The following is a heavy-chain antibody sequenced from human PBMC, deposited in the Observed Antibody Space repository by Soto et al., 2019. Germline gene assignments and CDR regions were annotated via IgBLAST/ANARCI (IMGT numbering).Heavy chain of an antibody. V-gene: IGHV4-4*07. Sequence: SETLSITCSVSGGSISRYYWSWIRQTAGKRLEWIGRMYHTGTTDYNPSLKRRLSMSVDTSKNQFSLRLSSVTAEDTAVYYCAREGLVVVVVAATGDAFDIWGQGTMVTVSS. CDR1: GGSISRYY. J-gene: IGHJ3*02. D-gene: IGHD2-15*01. CDR2: MYHTGTT. CDR3: AREGLVVVVVAATGDAFDI.